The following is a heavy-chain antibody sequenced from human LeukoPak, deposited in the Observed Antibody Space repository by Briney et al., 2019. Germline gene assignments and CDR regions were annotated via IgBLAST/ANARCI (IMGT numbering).Heavy chain of an antibody. CDR2: IFYTGST. Sequence: SETLSLTCTVAGVSINSDNYYWTWIRQHPGKGLEWIGFIFYTGSTSYNRSLKIRVAISTDTSTNQFSLRLTSVTAADTGVYYCAGGKGQQTPDWFDPWGQGTQVTVSS. V-gene: IGHV4-31*03. CDR3: AGGKGQQTPDWFDP. CDR1: GVSINSDNYY. D-gene: IGHD3-16*01. J-gene: IGHJ5*02.